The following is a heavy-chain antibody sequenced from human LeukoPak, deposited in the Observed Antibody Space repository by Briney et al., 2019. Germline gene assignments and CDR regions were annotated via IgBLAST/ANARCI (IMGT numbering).Heavy chain of an antibody. V-gene: IGHV4-39*01. CDR2: IYYSGST. D-gene: IGHD3-10*01. Sequence: RPSETLSLTCTVSGGSISSSSYYWGWIRQPPGKGLEWIGSIYYSGSTYQNPSLKSRLTISIDTSKNQFSLKLSSVTAADTAVYFCARQLYVSGSYYAPMDVWGKGTTVTISS. CDR3: ARQLYVSGSYYAPMDV. CDR1: GGSISSSSYY. J-gene: IGHJ6*03.